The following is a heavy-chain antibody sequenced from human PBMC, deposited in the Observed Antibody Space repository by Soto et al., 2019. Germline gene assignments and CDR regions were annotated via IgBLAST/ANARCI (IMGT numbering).Heavy chain of an antibody. CDR2: ISSRASTI. V-gene: IGHV3-11*01. Sequence: QVQLVESGAGLVKPGGSLRLSCAASGFTFSNYYMSWLRQAPGKGLEWVSYISSRASTIFYADSVKGRFTISRDNVKNSLYLQMNRLSAEDTAVYYCASGTNGAFFVYWGQGILGAVSS. CDR1: GFTFSNYY. D-gene: IGHD2-8*01. CDR3: ASGTNGAFFVY. J-gene: IGHJ4*02.